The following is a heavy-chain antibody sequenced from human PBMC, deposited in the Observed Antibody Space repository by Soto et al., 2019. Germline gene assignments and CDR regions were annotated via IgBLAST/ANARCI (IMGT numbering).Heavy chain of an antibody. CDR3: ATSIGALNEY. J-gene: IGHJ4*02. CDR2: ITESGDGT. D-gene: IGHD3-16*01. V-gene: IGHV3-23*01. CDR1: GFTFSSSA. Sequence: GGSLRLSCLTSGFTFSSSAMTWVRQAPGKGLDWVSAITESGDGTFYADSVKGRFTISRDNSKNTLFLQMNSLTIEDTALYYCATSIGALNEYWGQGILVTVSS.